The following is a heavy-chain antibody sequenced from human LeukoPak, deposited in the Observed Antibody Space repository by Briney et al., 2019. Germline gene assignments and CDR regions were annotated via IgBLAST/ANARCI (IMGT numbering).Heavy chain of an antibody. V-gene: IGHV3-7*01. J-gene: IGHJ4*02. Sequence: GGSLRLSCAADSGFPFNTYSWFRQTPGKELEWVAKMIEDGSATSYVDSVKRRFTISRDNAKNSLYLQMNSLRAEDTAVYNCARDKGSGYYFDYWGQGTLVTVSS. CDR3: ARDKGSGYYFDY. CDR2: MIEDGSAT. CDR1: GFPFNTYS. D-gene: IGHD3-22*01.